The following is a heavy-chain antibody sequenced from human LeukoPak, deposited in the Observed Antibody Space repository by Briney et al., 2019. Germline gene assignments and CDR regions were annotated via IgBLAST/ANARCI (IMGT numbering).Heavy chain of an antibody. CDR3: ARDLAAGAGYFDY. Sequence: SETLSLTCTVSGGSISSYYWSWIRQHPGKGLEWIGYIDYGGSTYYSPSLRSRIIISVDTSKTQFSLKLSSVTAADTAVYYCARDLAAGAGYFDYWGQGTLVTVSS. D-gene: IGHD6-25*01. CDR2: IDYGGST. CDR1: GGSISSYY. J-gene: IGHJ4*02. V-gene: IGHV4-59*06.